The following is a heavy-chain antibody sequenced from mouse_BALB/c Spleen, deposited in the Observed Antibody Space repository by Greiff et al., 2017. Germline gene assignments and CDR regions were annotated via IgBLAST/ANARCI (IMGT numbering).Heavy chain of an antibody. D-gene: IGHD2-4*01. J-gene: IGHJ3*01. V-gene: IGHV1S137*01. CDR3: ARPATTMITSEFAY. CDR1: GYTFTDYA. CDR2: ISTYYGNT. Sequence: QVQLQQSGPELVRPGVSVKISCKGSGYTFTDYAMHWVKQSHAKSLEWIGVISTYYGNTNYNQKFKGKATMTVDKSSSTAYMELARLTSEDSAICYYARPATTMITSEFAYWGQGTLVTVSA.